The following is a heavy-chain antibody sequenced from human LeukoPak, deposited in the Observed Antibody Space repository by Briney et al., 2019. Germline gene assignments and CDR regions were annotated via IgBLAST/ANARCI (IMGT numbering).Heavy chain of an antibody. V-gene: IGHV1-2*02. CDR3: ARDRGYCSSTSCYPRKLFDY. Sequence: ASVKVSCKASGYTFIGYYMHWVRQAPGQGLEWMGWINPNSGGTNYAQKFQGRVTMTRDTSISTAYMELSRLRSDDTAVYYCARDRGYCSSTSCYPRKLFDYWGQGTLVTVSS. CDR2: INPNSGGT. D-gene: IGHD2-2*01. J-gene: IGHJ4*02. CDR1: GYTFIGYY.